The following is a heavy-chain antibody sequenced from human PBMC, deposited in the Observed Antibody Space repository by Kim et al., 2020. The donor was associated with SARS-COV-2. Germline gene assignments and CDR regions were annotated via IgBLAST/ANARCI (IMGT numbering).Heavy chain of an antibody. CDR2: IWYDGSNK. Sequence: GGSLRLSCAASGFTFSSYGMHWVRQAPGKGLEWVAVIWYDGSNKYYADSVKGRFTISRDNSKNTLYLQMNSLRAEDTAVYYCARPSGYSGYKWFDPWGQGTLVTVSS. CDR1: GFTFSSYG. D-gene: IGHD5-12*01. CDR3: ARPSGYSGYKWFDP. V-gene: IGHV3-33*01. J-gene: IGHJ5*02.